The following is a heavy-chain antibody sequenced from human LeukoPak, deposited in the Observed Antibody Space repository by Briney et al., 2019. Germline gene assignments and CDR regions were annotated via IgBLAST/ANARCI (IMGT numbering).Heavy chain of an antibody. CDR2: INHSGST. J-gene: IGHJ4*02. Sequence: SETLSLTCAVYGGSFSGYYWSWIRQPPGKGLEWIGEINHSGSTNYNPSLKSRVTISVDTSKNQFSLKLSSVTAADTAVYYCAREVRASYGSGGYNYWGQGTLVTVSS. V-gene: IGHV4-34*01. D-gene: IGHD3-10*01. CDR1: GGSFSGYY. CDR3: AREVRASYGSGGYNY.